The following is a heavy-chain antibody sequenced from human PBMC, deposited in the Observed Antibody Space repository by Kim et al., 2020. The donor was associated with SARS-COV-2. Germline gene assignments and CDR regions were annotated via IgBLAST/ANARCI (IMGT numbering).Heavy chain of an antibody. CDR3: ARRGGGSYYYYGMDV. Sequence: GESLKISCKGSGYSFTSYWIGWVRQMPGKGLEWMGIIYPGDSDTRYSPSFQGQVTISADKSISTAYLQWSSLKASDTAMYYCARRGGGSYYYYGMDVWGQGTTVTVSS. V-gene: IGHV5-51*01. CDR2: IYPGDSDT. J-gene: IGHJ6*02. CDR1: GYSFTSYW. D-gene: IGHD1-26*01.